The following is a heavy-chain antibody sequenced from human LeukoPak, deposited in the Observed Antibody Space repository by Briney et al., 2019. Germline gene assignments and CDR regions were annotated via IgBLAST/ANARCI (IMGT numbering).Heavy chain of an antibody. CDR1: GFTFSNYW. D-gene: IGHD1-26*01. CDR2: IKQDGSDK. CDR3: ARARTSGDEALPGSY. J-gene: IGHJ4*02. Sequence: GGSLRLSCAASGFTFSNYWMIWVRQAPGRGLEWVANIKQDGSDKSYVDSVKGRFTISRDNAKNSLYLQMNSLRAEDTAVYYCARARTSGDEALPGSYWGQGTLVTVSS. V-gene: IGHV3-7*01.